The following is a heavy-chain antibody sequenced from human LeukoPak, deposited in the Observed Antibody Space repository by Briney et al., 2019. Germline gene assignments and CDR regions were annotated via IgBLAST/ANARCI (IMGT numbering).Heavy chain of an antibody. Sequence: PGGSLRLSCAASGFTFSSYGMHWVRQAPGKGLEWVPVISYDGSNKYYADSVKGRFTISRDNSKNTLYLQMNSLRAEDTAVYYCAKTYGDYGPFYFDYWGQGTLVTVSS. CDR1: GFTFSSYG. CDR2: ISYDGSNK. CDR3: AKTYGDYGPFYFDY. D-gene: IGHD4-17*01. J-gene: IGHJ4*02. V-gene: IGHV3-30*18.